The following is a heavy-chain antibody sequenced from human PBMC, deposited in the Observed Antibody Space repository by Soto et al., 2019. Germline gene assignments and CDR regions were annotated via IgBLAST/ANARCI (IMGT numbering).Heavy chain of an antibody. V-gene: IGHV1-69*06. J-gene: IGHJ6*02. D-gene: IGHD3-3*01. Sequence: QVQLVQSGAEVKKPGSSVKVSCKASGGTFSSYAISWVRQAPGQGLEWMGGIIPIFGTANYAQKFQGRVTMTRNTSISTAYMELSSLRSEDTAVYYCARIFHRITIFGVVRRGMDVWGQGTTVTVSS. CDR3: ARIFHRITIFGVVRRGMDV. CDR2: IIPIFGTA. CDR1: GGTFSSYA.